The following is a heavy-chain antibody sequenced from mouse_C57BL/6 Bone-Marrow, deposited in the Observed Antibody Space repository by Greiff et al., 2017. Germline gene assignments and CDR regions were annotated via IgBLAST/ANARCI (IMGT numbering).Heavy chain of an antibody. CDR2: VYPYNGGT. CDR3: ARGWGLSPLRGFDY. CDR1: GFTFTDYY. J-gene: IGHJ2*01. V-gene: IGHV1-36*01. D-gene: IGHD1-1*01. Sequence: EVQVVESGPVLVKPGPSVKISCKASGFTFTDYYMHWVKQSHGKSLEWIGLVYPYNGGTSYNQKFKGKATLTVDTSSSTAYMELNSLTSEDSAVYYCARGWGLSPLRGFDYWGQGTTLTVSA.